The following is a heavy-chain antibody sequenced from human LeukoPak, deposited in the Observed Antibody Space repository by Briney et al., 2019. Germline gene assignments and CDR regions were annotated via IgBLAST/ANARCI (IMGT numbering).Heavy chain of an antibody. V-gene: IGHV4-34*01. Sequence: PSETLSLTCAVYGGSFSGYYWSWIRQPPGNGLEWIGEINHSGSTNYNPSLKSRVTISVDTSKNQFSLKLSSVTAADTAVYYCARAVVVPAAPIRISRYYYGMDVWGQGTTVTVSS. CDR3: ARAVVVPAAPIRISRYYYGMDV. J-gene: IGHJ6*02. CDR2: INHSGST. D-gene: IGHD2-2*01. CDR1: GGSFSGYY.